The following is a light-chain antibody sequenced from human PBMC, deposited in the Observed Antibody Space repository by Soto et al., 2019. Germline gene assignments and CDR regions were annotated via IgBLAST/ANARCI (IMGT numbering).Light chain of an antibody. CDR3: QQYGSSPGT. Sequence: EIVLTQSPGTLSLSPGERATLSCRASQSVSSNYLAWYQQKPGQTPRLLIYSASSGATGIPDRFSGSGSGTDFTLTISRLEPEDFAVYYCQQYGSSPGTFGQGTQVEIK. CDR2: SAS. V-gene: IGKV3-20*01. CDR1: QSVSSNY. J-gene: IGKJ1*01.